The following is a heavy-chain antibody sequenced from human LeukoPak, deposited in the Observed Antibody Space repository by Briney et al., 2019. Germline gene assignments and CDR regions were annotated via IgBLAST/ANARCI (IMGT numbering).Heavy chain of an antibody. CDR3: AKDPGYCSGGSCYPYFDY. V-gene: IGHV3-23*01. D-gene: IGHD2-15*01. J-gene: IGHJ4*02. CDR2: ISGSGGST. CDR1: GFTFSSYA. Sequence: GGSLRLSCAASGFTFSSYAMSWVRQAPGKGLEWVSAISGSGGSTYYADSVKGRFTISRDNSKNTLYLQMNSLRAGDTAVYYCAKDPGYCSGGSCYPYFDYWGQGTLVTVSS.